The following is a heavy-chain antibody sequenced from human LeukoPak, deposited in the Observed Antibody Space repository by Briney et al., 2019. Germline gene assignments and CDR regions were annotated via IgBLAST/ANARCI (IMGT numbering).Heavy chain of an antibody. Sequence: GGSLRLSCAASGFTFSSYAMSWVRQAPGKGLEWVSAISGSGGSTYYADSVKGRFTISRDNSKNTLYLQMNSLRAEDTAVYYCARDLNDLLQNYRSTWYPADYWGQGTLVTVSS. CDR2: ISGSGGST. CDR3: ARDLNDLLQNYRSTWYPADY. V-gene: IGHV3-23*01. J-gene: IGHJ4*02. CDR1: GFTFSSYA. D-gene: IGHD6-13*01.